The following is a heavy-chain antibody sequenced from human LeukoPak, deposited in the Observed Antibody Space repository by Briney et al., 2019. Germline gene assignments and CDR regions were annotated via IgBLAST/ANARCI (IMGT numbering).Heavy chain of an antibody. CDR2: ISSSGSTI. CDR3: ARDDRSSGYNY. D-gene: IGHD3-22*01. Sequence: GGSLRLSCAASGFTFSSYEMNWVRQAPEKGLEWVSYISSSGSTIYYADSVKGRFTISRDNAKNSLYLQMNSLRAEDTAVYYCARDDRSSGYNYWGQGTLVTVSS. CDR1: GFTFSSYE. V-gene: IGHV3-48*03. J-gene: IGHJ4*02.